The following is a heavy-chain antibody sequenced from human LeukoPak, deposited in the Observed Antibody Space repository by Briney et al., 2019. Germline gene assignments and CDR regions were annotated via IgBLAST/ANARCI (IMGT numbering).Heavy chain of an antibody. CDR3: ARATRTQGTTGAFDI. Sequence: SVKVSCKASGGTFSSYAISWVRQAPGQGLEWMGGIIPIFGTANYAQKFQGRVTITADESTSTAYMELSSLRAEDTAVYYCARATRTQGTTGAFDIWGQGTMVTVSS. V-gene: IGHV1-69*13. CDR1: GGTFSSYA. CDR2: IIPIFGTA. D-gene: IGHD1/OR15-1a*01. J-gene: IGHJ3*02.